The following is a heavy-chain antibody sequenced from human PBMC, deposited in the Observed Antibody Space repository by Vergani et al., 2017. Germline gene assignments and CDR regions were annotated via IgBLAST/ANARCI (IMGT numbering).Heavy chain of an antibody. V-gene: IGHV3-23*01. J-gene: IGHJ5*01. Sequence: EVQLLESGGDLVQPGGSLRLSCAASGFSFTTYAMSWVRQAAGKGLEWVSTINTNGEYTRYGESVKGRVTISRDNSKSTLYLQMNSLRAEDTAIYYCAKGGWNYWFDSWAQGTLVIVS. CDR2: INTNGEYT. D-gene: IGHD1-1*01. CDR3: AKGGWNYWFDS. CDR1: GFSFTTYA.